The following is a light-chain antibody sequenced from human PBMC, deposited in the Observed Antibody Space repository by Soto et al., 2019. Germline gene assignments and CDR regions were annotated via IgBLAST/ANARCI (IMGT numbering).Light chain of an antibody. CDR2: DVS. CDR1: SSDVGDYNY. Sequence: QSALTQPASVSGSPGQSITISCTGTSSDVGDYNYVSWYQQHPGKAPKLMLYDVSNRPSGISNRFSGSKSGNTASLTISGLQAEYEADYYCSSYTSSSTLFGTGTKLTVL. CDR3: SSYTSSSTL. J-gene: IGLJ1*01. V-gene: IGLV2-14*01.